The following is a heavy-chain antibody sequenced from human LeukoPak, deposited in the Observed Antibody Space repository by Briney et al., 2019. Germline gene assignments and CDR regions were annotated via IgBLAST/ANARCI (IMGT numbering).Heavy chain of an antibody. D-gene: IGHD6-19*01. V-gene: IGHV4-59*01. CDR1: GGSISSYY. Sequence: SETLSLTCTVSGGSISSYYWSWIRQPPGKGLEWVGYIYYSGSTNYNPSLKSRVTISVDTSKNQFSLKLSSVTAADTAVYYCARGRDSSGWYFDYWGQGTLVTVSS. J-gene: IGHJ4*02. CDR3: ARGRDSSGWYFDY. CDR2: IYYSGST.